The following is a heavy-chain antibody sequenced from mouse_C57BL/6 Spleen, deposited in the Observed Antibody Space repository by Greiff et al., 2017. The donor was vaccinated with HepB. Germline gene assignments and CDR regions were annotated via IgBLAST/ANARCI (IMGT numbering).Heavy chain of an antibody. V-gene: IGHV7-3*01. CDR3: ARYRYWDPYYFDY. D-gene: IGHD4-1*01. CDR1: GFTFTDYY. Sequence: EVQRVESGGGLVQPGGSLSLSCAASGFTFTDYYMSWVRQPPGKALEWLGFIRNKANGYTTEYSASVKGRFTISRDNSQSILYLQMNALRAEDSATYYCARYRYWDPYYFDYWGQGTTLTVSS. J-gene: IGHJ2*01. CDR2: IRNKANGYTT.